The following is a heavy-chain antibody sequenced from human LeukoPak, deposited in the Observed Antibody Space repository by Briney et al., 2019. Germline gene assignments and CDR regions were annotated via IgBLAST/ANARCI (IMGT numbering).Heavy chain of an antibody. Sequence: SETLSLTCTVSGGSITSGSFYWGWVRQPPGKGLEWIGSISYSGSTYYNPSLKSRVTISVDTSKNQFSLKLSSVTAADTAIYYCARYIASAFNWFDPWGQGTLVTVSS. CDR1: GGSITSGSFY. D-gene: IGHD6-13*01. V-gene: IGHV4-39*01. CDR2: ISYSGST. J-gene: IGHJ5*02. CDR3: ARYIASAFNWFDP.